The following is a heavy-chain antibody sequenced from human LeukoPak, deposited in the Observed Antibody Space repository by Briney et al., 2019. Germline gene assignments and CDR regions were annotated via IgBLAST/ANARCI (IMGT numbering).Heavy chain of an antibody. CDR3: AREDCSGGSCLYYYYGMDV. CDR1: GYTFTSYD. Sequence: ASVKVSCKASGYTFTSYDINWVRQATGQGLEWMGWMNPNSGNTGYAQKFQGRVTMTRNTSISTAYMELSSLRSEDTAVYYCAREDCSGGSCLYYYYGMDVWGQGTTVTVSS. D-gene: IGHD2-15*01. CDR2: MNPNSGNT. V-gene: IGHV1-8*01. J-gene: IGHJ6*02.